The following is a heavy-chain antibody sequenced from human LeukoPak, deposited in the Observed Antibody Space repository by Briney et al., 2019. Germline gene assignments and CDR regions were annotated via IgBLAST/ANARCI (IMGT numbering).Heavy chain of an antibody. V-gene: IGHV3-15*01. Sequence: GGSLRLSCAASGFTFSNAWMSWVRQAPGKGREWVGRIKSKTDGGTTDYAAPVKGRFTISRDDSKNTLYLQMNSLKTNDTAVYYCTTAPYYYDSSGYSPWGQGTLVTVSS. J-gene: IGHJ5*02. CDR3: TTAPYYYDSSGYSP. D-gene: IGHD3-22*01. CDR1: GFTFSNAW. CDR2: IKSKTDGGTT.